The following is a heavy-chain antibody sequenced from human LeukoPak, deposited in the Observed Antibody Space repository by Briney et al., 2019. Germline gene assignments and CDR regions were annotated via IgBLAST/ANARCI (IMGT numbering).Heavy chain of an antibody. CDR2: IYTSGST. J-gene: IGHJ4*02. V-gene: IGHV4-61*02. CDR3: ARSFPYCSSTSCYPDY. Sequence: SETLSLTCTVSGGSICSGSYYWRWIRQPAGKGLEWIGRIYTSGSTNYNPALKSRVTISVDTSKNQFSLKLSSVTAADTAVYYCARSFPYCSSTSCYPDYWGQGTLVTVSS. CDR1: GGSICSGSYY. D-gene: IGHD2-2*01.